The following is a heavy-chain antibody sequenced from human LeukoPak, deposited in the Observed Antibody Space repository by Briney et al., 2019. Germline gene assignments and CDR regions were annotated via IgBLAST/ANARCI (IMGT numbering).Heavy chain of an antibody. CDR2: ISSSSSYI. Sequence: GGSLRLSCAASGFTFSSYSMNWVRQAPGEGLEWVSPISSSSSYISYAASVKGRFTISRDNAKNSLYLQMNSLRAEDTAVYYCAREHYYDAFPWGQGTLVTVSS. J-gene: IGHJ5*02. CDR1: GFTFSSYS. CDR3: AREHYYDAFP. D-gene: IGHD3-22*01. V-gene: IGHV3-21*01.